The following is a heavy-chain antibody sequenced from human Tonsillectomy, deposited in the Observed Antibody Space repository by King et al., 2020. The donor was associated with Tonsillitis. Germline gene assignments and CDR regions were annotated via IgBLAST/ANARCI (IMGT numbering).Heavy chain of an antibody. CDR2: IYTSGTT. CDR3: AREPLTRYCRSASCLDY. J-gene: IGHJ4*02. V-gene: IGHV4-61*02. Sequence: QLQESGPGLVKPSQTLSLTCTVSCGSVSSGSYYYTWIRQPAGKGLEWIGRIYTSGTTNYNPSLKSRVTISVDTSKNQFSLNLTSVTAADTAVYYCAREPLTRYCRSASCLDYWGQGTLVTVSS. CDR1: CGSVSSGSYY. D-gene: IGHD2-2*01.